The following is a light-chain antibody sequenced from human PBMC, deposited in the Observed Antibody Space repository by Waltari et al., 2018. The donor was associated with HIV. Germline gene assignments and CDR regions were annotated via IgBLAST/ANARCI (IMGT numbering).Light chain of an antibody. CDR1: NIGSKS. Sequence: SYVLTQPPSVSVAPGQTARITCGGHNIGSKSVHWYHQKSGQAPVLVVYDDIDRPSGIPERFSGSNSGNTATLTISRAEAGEDADYYCQVWDSSSNHVVFGGGTKLTVL. CDR2: DDI. J-gene: IGLJ2*01. CDR3: QVWDSSSNHVV. V-gene: IGLV3-21*02.